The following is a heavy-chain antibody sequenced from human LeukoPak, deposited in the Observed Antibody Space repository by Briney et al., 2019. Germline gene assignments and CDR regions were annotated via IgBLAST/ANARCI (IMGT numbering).Heavy chain of an antibody. CDR1: GFTFSTYA. V-gene: IGHV3-21*01. J-gene: IGHJ4*02. CDR2: ITASSTAI. Sequence: GGSLRLSCAASGFTFSTYAMHWVRQAPGKGLEWVSSITASSTAIYSADSVKGRFTISRDNAKNFLYLQMNSLRAEDTAVYYCARTYYDILTGYNPYFDYWGQGILVTVSS. D-gene: IGHD3-9*01. CDR3: ARTYYDILTGYNPYFDY.